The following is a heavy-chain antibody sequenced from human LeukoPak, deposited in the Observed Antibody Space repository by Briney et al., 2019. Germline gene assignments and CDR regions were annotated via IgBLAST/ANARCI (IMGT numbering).Heavy chain of an antibody. D-gene: IGHD4-17*01. CDR1: GGTFSSYA. V-gene: IGHV1-69*13. J-gene: IGHJ4*02. Sequence: GASVKVSCTASGGTFSSYAISWVRQAPGQGLEWMGGIIPIFGTANYAQKFQGRVTITADESTSTAYMELSSLRSEDTAVYYCARGIRSTVTTRFDYWGQGTLVTVSS. CDR2: IIPIFGTA. CDR3: ARGIRSTVTTRFDY.